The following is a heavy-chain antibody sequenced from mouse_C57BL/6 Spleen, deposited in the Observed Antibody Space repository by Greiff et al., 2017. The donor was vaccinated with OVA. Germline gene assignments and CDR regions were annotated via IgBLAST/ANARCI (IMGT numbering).Heavy chain of an antibody. CDR1: GYTFTSYW. J-gene: IGHJ4*01. D-gene: IGHD1-1*01. V-gene: IGHV1-64*01. CDR3: AMITTVVATWNDYAMDY. Sequence: VQLQQPGAELVKPGASVKLSCKASGYTFTSYWMHWVKQRPGQGLEWIGMIHPNSGSTNYNEKFKSKATLTVDKSSSTAYMQLSSLTSEDSAVYYCAMITTVVATWNDYAMDYWGQGTSVTVSS. CDR2: IHPNSGST.